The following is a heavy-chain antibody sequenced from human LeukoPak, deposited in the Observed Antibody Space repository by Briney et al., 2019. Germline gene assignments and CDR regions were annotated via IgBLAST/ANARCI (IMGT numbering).Heavy chain of an antibody. D-gene: IGHD2/OR15-2a*01. V-gene: IGHV3-23*01. Sequence: PGGSLRLSCAASGFTFSSYAMSWVRQAPGKGLEWVSAITDSGGRTYYADSVKGPFTFSRDNSKNTLYLQMNGLRAEDTAVYYCAKDVIRVGTSHFDYGGQASSATVSS. J-gene: IGHJ4*02. CDR1: GFTFSSYA. CDR2: ITDSGGRT. CDR3: AKDVIRVGTSHFDY.